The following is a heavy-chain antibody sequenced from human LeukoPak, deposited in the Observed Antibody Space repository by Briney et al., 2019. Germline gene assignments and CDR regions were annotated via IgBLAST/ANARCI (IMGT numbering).Heavy chain of an antibody. Sequence: SQTLSLTCAISGDSIFTNNVAWNWIRQSPSRGLEWLGRTYYRSKWSFDYAVSVKSRITVNADTSKNQFSLQLSSVTPEDTAVYYCARGKYTSFDNWGQGTLVTVSS. J-gene: IGHJ4*02. CDR2: TYYRSKWSF. D-gene: IGHD6-6*01. CDR1: GDSIFTNNVA. CDR3: ARGKYTSFDN. V-gene: IGHV6-1*01.